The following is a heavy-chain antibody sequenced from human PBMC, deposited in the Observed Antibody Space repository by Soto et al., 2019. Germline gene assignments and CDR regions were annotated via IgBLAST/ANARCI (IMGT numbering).Heavy chain of an antibody. J-gene: IGHJ4*02. V-gene: IGHV4-59*01. D-gene: IGHD6-13*01. Sequence: PSETLSLTCTVSGGSISSYYWSWIRQPPGKGLEWIGYIYYSGSTNYNPSLKSRVTISVDTSKNQFSLKLSSVTAADTAVYYCARDASSSWCVSSYFDYWGQGTLVTVSS. CDR2: IYYSGST. CDR1: GGSISSYY. CDR3: ARDASSSWCVSSYFDY.